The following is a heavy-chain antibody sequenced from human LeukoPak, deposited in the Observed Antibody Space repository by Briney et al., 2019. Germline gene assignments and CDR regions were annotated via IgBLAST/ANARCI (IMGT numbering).Heavy chain of an antibody. D-gene: IGHD5-24*01. CDR3: ARSPRERWLQPYYFDY. CDR2: ISGSGGNT. J-gene: IGHJ4*02. V-gene: IGHV3-23*01. Sequence: PGGSLRLSCVASGFTFSSYWMHWVRQAPGKGLEWVSAISGSGGNTFYADSVKGRFTISRDNSKNTLYLQMNSLRAEDTAVYYCARSPRERWLQPYYFDYWGQGTLVTVSS. CDR1: GFTFSSYW.